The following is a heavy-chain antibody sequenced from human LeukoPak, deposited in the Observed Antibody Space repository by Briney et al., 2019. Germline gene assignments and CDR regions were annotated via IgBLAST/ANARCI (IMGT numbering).Heavy chain of an antibody. D-gene: IGHD4-23*01. CDR3: ASIRWPHYFDY. CDR2: ISYDGSNK. J-gene: IGHJ4*02. CDR1: GFTFSSYG. V-gene: IGHV3-30*03. Sequence: GGSLRLSCAASGFTFSSYGMHWVRQAPGKGLEWVAVISYDGSNKYYADSVKGRFTISRDNAKNSLYLQMNSLRAEDTAVYYCASIRWPHYFDYWGQGTLVTVSS.